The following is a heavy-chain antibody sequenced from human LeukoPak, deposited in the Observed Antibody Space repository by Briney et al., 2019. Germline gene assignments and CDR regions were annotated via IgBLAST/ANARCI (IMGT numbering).Heavy chain of an antibody. V-gene: IGHV3-30-3*01. CDR3: ATSSGENPFDY. CDR1: GFTFRSYA. CDR2: ISYYVSNK. D-gene: IGHD3-10*01. J-gene: IGHJ4*02. Sequence: GGSLRLSCAASGFTFRSYAMHWVRQAPGKGLEGVAVISYYVSNKYYADSVKGRFTISRDNSKNTLYLQMNSLRGEDRAVYYCATSSGENPFDYWGQGTLVTVSS.